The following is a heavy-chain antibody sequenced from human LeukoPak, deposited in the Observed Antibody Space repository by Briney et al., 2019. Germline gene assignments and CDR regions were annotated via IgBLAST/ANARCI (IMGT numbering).Heavy chain of an antibody. CDR3: ANHGRAPQGGYGTTVGY. J-gene: IGHJ4*02. Sequence: GGSLRLSCAASGFTFSSYGMHWVRQAPGKGLEWVAFIRYDGSNKYYADSVKGRFTISRDNSKNTLYLQMNSLRAEDTAVYYCANHGRAPQGGYGTTVGYWGQGTLVTVSS. D-gene: IGHD4-17*01. CDR1: GFTFSSYG. CDR2: IRYDGSNK. V-gene: IGHV3-30*02.